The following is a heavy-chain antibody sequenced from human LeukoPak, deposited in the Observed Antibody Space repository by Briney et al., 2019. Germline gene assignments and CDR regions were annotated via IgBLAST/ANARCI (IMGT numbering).Heavy chain of an antibody. J-gene: IGHJ4*02. CDR3: ARAEPMSIAAAGYFDY. D-gene: IGHD6-13*01. CDR2: INWNGGST. V-gene: IGHV3-20*04. Sequence: PGGSLRLSCAASGFTFDVYGMSWVRQAPGKGLEWVSGINWNGGSTGYADSVKGRFTISRDNAKNSLYLQMNSLRAEDTALYYCARAEPMSIAAAGYFDYWGQGTLVTVSS. CDR1: GFTFDVYG.